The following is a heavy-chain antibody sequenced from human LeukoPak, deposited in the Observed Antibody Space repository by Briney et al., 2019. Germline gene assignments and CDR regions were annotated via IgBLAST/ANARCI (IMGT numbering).Heavy chain of an antibody. J-gene: IGHJ4*02. CDR3: ARGEDQFKQGY. Sequence: PSETLSLTCGVYGGSFSHYYRSWLRQPPGKGLEWIGEIHPSGTTDYNPSFNSRVTISVDTSKNQFSLKLTAVTAADTAVYYCARGEDQFKQGYWGQGTLVSVFS. CDR1: GGSFSHYY. D-gene: IGHD6-13*01. V-gene: IGHV4-34*01. CDR2: IHPSGTT.